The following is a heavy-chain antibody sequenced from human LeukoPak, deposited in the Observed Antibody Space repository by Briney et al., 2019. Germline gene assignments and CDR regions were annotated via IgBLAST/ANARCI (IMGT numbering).Heavy chain of an antibody. J-gene: IGHJ6*03. CDR3: ARGPQIYYYDSSGYSWNYYYYMDV. V-gene: IGHV4-34*01. D-gene: IGHD3-22*01. CDR1: VGPLSGYY. Sequence: ETLPLTCAVYVGPLSGYYWRWIRQPPGKGLEWIGEINHSGSTHYNPSLKSRVTLSVDTSKHQFSLKLSSVTAADTAVYYCARGPQIYYYDSSGYSWNYYYYMDVWGKGTTVTVSS. CDR2: INHSGST.